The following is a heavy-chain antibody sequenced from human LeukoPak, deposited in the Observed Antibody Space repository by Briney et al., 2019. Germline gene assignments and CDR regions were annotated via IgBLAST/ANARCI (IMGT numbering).Heavy chain of an antibody. J-gene: IGHJ4*02. D-gene: IGHD6-19*01. CDR1: GFTFSSYW. CDR2: INTDGTST. V-gene: IGHV3-74*01. CDR3: ARSSSGWHSDY. Sequence: GGSLRLSCAASGFTFSSYWMHWVRQAPGKGLVWISRINTDGTSTTYADSVKGRFTISRDNAKNTLYLQMNSLRAEDTALYYCARSSSGWHSDYWGQGTLATVSS.